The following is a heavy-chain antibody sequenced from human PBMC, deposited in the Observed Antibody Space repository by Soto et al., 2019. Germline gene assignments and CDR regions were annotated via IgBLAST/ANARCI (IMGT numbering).Heavy chain of an antibody. CDR3: AKDTGIGYYYYYMDV. D-gene: IGHD3-10*01. J-gene: IGHJ6*03. CDR2: ISGSGGST. V-gene: IGHV3-23*01. CDR1: GFTFSSYA. Sequence: GGSLRLSCAASGFTFSSYAMSWVRQAPGKGLEWVSAISGSGGSTYYADSVKGRFTISRDNSKNTLYLQMNSLRAEDTAVYYCAKDTGIGYYYYYMDVWGKGTTVTVSS.